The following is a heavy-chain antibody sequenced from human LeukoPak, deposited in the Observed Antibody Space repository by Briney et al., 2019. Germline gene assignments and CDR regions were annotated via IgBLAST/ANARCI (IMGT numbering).Heavy chain of an antibody. CDR3: ARGGRPDY. D-gene: IGHD3-10*01. V-gene: IGHV3-48*04. J-gene: IGHJ4*02. CDR1: GFTFSGYS. Sequence: GGSLRLSCAASGFTFSGYSLNWVRQAPGKGLEWISYISTAGTTVYYADSVKGRFAISRDNAKNSLYLQMSSLRAEDTAVYYCARGGRPDYWGQGTLVTVSS. CDR2: ISTAGTTV.